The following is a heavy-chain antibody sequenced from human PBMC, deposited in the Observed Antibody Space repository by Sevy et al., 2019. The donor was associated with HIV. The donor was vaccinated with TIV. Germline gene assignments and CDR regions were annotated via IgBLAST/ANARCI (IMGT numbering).Heavy chain of an antibody. CDR3: ARDLGITGPFDY. CDR1: GFTFSSYW. V-gene: IGHV3-74*01. Sequence: GESLKISCAASGFTFSSYWMHWVRQAPGKGLVWVSRINSDGSSTSYADSVKGRFTISRDNAKNTLYLQMNSLRAEDTAVYYCARDLGITGPFDYWGQGTLVTVSS. D-gene: IGHD1-20*01. J-gene: IGHJ4*02. CDR2: INSDGSST.